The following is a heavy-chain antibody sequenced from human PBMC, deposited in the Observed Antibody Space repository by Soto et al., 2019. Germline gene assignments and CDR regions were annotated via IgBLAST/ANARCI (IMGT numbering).Heavy chain of an antibody. D-gene: IGHD3-3*01. CDR3: AGITIFGVGDGMDV. CDR1: GGSISSSSYY. CDR2: IYYSGST. J-gene: IGHJ6*02. Sequence: PSETLSLTCTVSGGSISSSSYYWGWFRQPPGKGLEWIGSIYYSGSTYYNPSLKSRVTISVDTSKNQFSLKLSSVTAADTAVYYCAGITIFGVGDGMDVWGQGTTVS. V-gene: IGHV4-39*01.